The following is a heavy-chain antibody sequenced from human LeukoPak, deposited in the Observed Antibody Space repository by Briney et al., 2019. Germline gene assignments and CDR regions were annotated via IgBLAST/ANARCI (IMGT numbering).Heavy chain of an antibody. V-gene: IGHV4-59*08. CDR3: ATTTRYYYDSSGVLDY. J-gene: IGHJ4*02. CDR2: IYYSGST. CDR1: GGSISSYY. Sequence: PSETLSLTCTVSGGSISSYYWSWMRRPPGKGLEWIGYIYYSGSTNYNPSLKSRVTISVDTSKNQFSLKLSSVTAADTAVYYCATTTRYYYDSSGVLDYWGQGTLVTVSS. D-gene: IGHD3-22*01.